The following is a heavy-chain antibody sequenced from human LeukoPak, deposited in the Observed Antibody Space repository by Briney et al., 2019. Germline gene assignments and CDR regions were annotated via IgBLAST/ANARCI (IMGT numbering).Heavy chain of an antibody. Sequence: RGESLKISCKASGYIFSNYWIGWVRQMPGKGLEWIGIMYPGDSNIRYSPSFQGHVTISVDMTLSSAFLQWNSLKSSDTGIYYCARPTSRSDYWGQGTPVTVSS. V-gene: IGHV5-51*01. CDR1: GYIFSNYW. CDR3: ARPTSRSDY. J-gene: IGHJ4*02. CDR2: MYPGDSNI.